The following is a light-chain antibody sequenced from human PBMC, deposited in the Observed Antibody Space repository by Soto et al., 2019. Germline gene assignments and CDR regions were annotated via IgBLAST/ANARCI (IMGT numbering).Light chain of an antibody. CDR2: DAS. V-gene: IGKV3-11*01. J-gene: IGKJ5*01. CDR1: QGISSY. CDR3: QQRSSWPIT. Sequence: EIVLTQSPATLSLSPGERATLSCRAGQGISSYLAWYQQKPGQAPRLLIYDASNRATGIPARFSGSGSGTDFTLTISSLEPEDFAVYYCQQRSSWPITVGQGTRLEI.